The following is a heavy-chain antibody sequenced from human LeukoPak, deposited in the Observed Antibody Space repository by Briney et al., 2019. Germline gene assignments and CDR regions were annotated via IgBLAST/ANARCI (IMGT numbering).Heavy chain of an antibody. V-gene: IGHV3-74*01. CDR3: ARESAAALGY. J-gene: IGHJ4*02. D-gene: IGHD6-13*01. CDR2: INSDGSTT. CDR1: GFTFSCYW. Sequence: GGSLRLSCAASGFTFSCYWMQWVRQAPGKGLVWVSRINSDGSTTSYADSVKGRFTISRDNAKNTLYLQMNSLRGEDTAVYYCARESAAALGYWGQGTLVTVSS.